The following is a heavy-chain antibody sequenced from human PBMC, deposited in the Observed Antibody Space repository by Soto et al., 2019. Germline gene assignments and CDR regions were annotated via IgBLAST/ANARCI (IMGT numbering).Heavy chain of an antibody. V-gene: IGHV3-30*18. Sequence: VQLVESGGGVVQPGRSLRLSCAASGFTFSSYGMHWVRQAPGKGLEWVAVISYDGSNKYYADSVKGRFTISRDNSKNTLYLQMNSLRAEDTAVYYCAKSSSQLLLVDYWGQGTLVTVSS. CDR1: GFTFSSYG. D-gene: IGHD2-2*01. CDR2: ISYDGSNK. CDR3: AKSSSQLLLVDY. J-gene: IGHJ4*02.